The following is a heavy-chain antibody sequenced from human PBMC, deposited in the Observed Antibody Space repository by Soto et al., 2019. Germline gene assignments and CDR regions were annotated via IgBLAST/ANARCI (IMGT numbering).Heavy chain of an antibody. J-gene: IGHJ5*02. V-gene: IGHV4-39*01. CDR1: GGSISISSYF. D-gene: IGHD4-17*01. Sequence: QLQLQESGPGLVKPSETLSLTCSGSGGSISISSYFWGCIRQPPGKGLEWIGGMYYSGSTYYNPSLKSRVTLSLNTSKNKFSLKLSSVTAADSAVYYCARNGKKTIRSLNWFYPWGQGTLVTVSS. CDR2: MYYSGST. CDR3: ARNGKKTIRSLNWFYP.